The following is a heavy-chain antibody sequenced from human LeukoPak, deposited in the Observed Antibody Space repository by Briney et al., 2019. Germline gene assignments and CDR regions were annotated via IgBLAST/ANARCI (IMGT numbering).Heavy chain of an antibody. Sequence: SVKVSCKASGGTFSSYAISWVRQAPGQGREWMGRIIPIFGTANYAQKFQGRVTITTDESTSTAYMELSSLRSEDTAVYYCAMTLLHVEMATQDCWGQGTLVTVSS. CDR3: AMTLLHVEMATQDC. CDR1: GGTFSSYA. J-gene: IGHJ4*02. V-gene: IGHV1-69*05. CDR2: IIPIFGTA. D-gene: IGHD5-24*01.